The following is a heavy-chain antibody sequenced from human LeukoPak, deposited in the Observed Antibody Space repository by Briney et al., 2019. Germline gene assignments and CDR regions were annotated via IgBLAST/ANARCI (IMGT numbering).Heavy chain of an antibody. Sequence: SETLSLTCAVYGGSFSGYYWSWLRQPPGKGLEWIGEINHSGSTNYNPSLKSRVTISVDTSKNQFSLKLSSVTAADTAVYYCARARVLNWFDPWGQGTLVTVSS. CDR1: GGSFSGYY. CDR2: INHSGST. V-gene: IGHV4-34*01. CDR3: ARARVLNWFDP. J-gene: IGHJ5*02.